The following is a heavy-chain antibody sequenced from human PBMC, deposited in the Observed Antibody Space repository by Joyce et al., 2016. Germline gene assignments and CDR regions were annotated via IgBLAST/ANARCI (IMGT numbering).Heavy chain of an antibody. CDR3: ARQRAYNYVS. D-gene: IGHD1-1*01. Sequence: QVHLQQWGAGLLKPSETLSLTCAVSGVPFSGFYWSWIRQSPGKGLEWNGEINHSGDTNYNPSLKSRVTISIDTSNDQFSLKLTSMTAADTAMYYCARQRAYNYVSWGQGTLVTVSS. J-gene: IGHJ4*02. CDR1: GVPFSGFY. V-gene: IGHV4-34*01. CDR2: INHSGDT.